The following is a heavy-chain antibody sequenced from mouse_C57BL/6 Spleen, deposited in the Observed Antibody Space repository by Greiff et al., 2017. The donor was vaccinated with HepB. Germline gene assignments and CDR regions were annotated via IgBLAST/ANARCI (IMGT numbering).Heavy chain of an antibody. D-gene: IGHD1-1*01. CDR3: ARSGITTVVATDFYFDY. V-gene: IGHV1-82*01. J-gene: IGHJ2*01. Sequence: QVQLQQSGPELVKPGASVKISCKASGYAFSSSWMNWVKQRPGKGLEWIGRIYPGDGDTNYNGKCKGKATLTADKSSSTAYMQLRSLTSEDSAVYFCARSGITTVVATDFYFDYWGQGTTLTVSS. CDR2: IYPGDGDT. CDR1: GYAFSSSW.